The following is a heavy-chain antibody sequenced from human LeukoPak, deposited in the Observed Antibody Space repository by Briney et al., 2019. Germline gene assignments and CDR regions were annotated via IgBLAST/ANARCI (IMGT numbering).Heavy chain of an antibody. Sequence: PGGSLRLSCAASGFTFSSYSMNWVRQAPGKGLEWVSSISSSSSYIYYADSVKGRFTISRDNAKNSLYLQMNSLRVEDTAVYYCARDRIAAAGWFDPWGQGTLVSVSS. V-gene: IGHV3-21*01. CDR1: GFTFSSYS. J-gene: IGHJ5*02. D-gene: IGHD6-13*01. CDR3: ARDRIAAAGWFDP. CDR2: ISSSSSYI.